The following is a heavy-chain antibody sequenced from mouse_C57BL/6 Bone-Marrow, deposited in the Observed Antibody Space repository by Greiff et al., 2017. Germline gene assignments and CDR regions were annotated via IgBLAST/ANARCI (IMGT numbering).Heavy chain of an antibody. D-gene: IGHD4-1*01. CDR3: ARSGNEWDVDD. V-gene: IGHV1-81*01. Sequence: VKLQESGAELARPGASVKLSCKASGYTFTSSGISWVKQRTGQGLEWIGEIYTRSGNTYYNEKFKGKATLTADKSSSTAYMELSSLTSEDSAVYFGARSGNEWDVDDWGQGTTLTVSS. J-gene: IGHJ2*01. CDR2: IYTRSGNT. CDR1: GYTFTSSG.